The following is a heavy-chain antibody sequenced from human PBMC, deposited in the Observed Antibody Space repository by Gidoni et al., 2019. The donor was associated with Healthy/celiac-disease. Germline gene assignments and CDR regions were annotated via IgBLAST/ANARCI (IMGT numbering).Heavy chain of an antibody. J-gene: IGHJ6*03. Sequence: QVQLQQWGAGLLKPSETLSLTCAVYGGSFSGYYWSWIRQPPGKGLEWIGEINHSGSTNYNPSLKSRVTISVDTSKNQFSLKLSSVTAADTAVYYCARGGYCSSTSCYRVLYYYYYMDVWGKGTTVTVSS. CDR3: ARGGYCSSTSCYRVLYYYYYMDV. CDR1: GGSFSGYY. D-gene: IGHD2-2*01. CDR2: INHSGST. V-gene: IGHV4-34*01.